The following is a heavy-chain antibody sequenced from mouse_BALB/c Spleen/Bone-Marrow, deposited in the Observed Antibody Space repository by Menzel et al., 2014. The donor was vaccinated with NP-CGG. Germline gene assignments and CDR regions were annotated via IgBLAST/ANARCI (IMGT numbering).Heavy chain of an antibody. CDR1: GYTFTSYW. J-gene: IGHJ3*01. V-gene: IGHV1-7*01. Sequence: QVQLRQPGAELAKPGASVKMSCKASGYTFTSYWMHWVKQRPGQGLEWIGYINPSTGYTEYNQKFKDKATLTADKSSSTAYMQLSSLTSEDSAVYYCAREGDYDGFAYWGQGTLVTVSA. CDR2: INPSTGYT. D-gene: IGHD2-4*01. CDR3: AREGDYDGFAY.